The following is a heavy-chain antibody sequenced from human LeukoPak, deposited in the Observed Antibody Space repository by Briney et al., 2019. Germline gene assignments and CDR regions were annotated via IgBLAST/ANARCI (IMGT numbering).Heavy chain of an antibody. V-gene: IGHV1-2*02. CDR3: ARGSVLRFLEWPPGEYYFDY. D-gene: IGHD3-3*01. CDR1: GYTFTGYY. CDR2: IDPNSGGT. J-gene: IGHJ4*02. Sequence: ASVKVSCKASGYTFTGYYMHWVRQAPGQGLEWMGWIDPNSGGTNYAQKFQGRVTMTRDTSTSTAYMELSRLRSDDTAVYYCARGSVLRFLEWPPGEYYFDYWGQETLVTVSS.